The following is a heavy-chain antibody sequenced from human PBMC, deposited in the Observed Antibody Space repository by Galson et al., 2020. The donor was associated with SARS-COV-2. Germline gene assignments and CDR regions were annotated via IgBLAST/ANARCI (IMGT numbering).Heavy chain of an antibody. V-gene: IGHV1-46*01. CDR1: GYTFTSYY. D-gene: IGHD2-21*02. CDR3: ARGDRLSFVVVTAGGYFDY. J-gene: IGHJ4*02. Sequence: ASVKVSCKASGYTFTSYYMHWVRQAPGQGLEWMGIINPSGGSTSYAQKFQGRVTMTRDTSTSTVYMELSSLRSEDTAVYYCARGDRLSFVVVTAGGYFDYWGQGTLATVSS. CDR2: INPSGGST.